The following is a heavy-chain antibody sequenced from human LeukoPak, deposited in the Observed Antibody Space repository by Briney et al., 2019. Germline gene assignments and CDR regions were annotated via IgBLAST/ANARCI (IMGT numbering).Heavy chain of an antibody. D-gene: IGHD5-24*01. CDR2: IYSGGTT. J-gene: IGHJ2*01. CDR1: GFTVGTKY. V-gene: IGHV3-53*01. Sequence: GGSLRLSCAASGFTVGTKYMNWVRQAPGKGLEWVSIIYSGGTTYYADSVKGRFTISRDTSKNTLSLQMNSLRVEDTAVYFCARVGDHFHWNLDLWGRGTLVTVSS. CDR3: ARVGDHFHWNLDL.